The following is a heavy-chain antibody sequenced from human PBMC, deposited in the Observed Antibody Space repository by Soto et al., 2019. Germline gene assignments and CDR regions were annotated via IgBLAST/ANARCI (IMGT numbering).Heavy chain of an antibody. J-gene: IGHJ4*02. D-gene: IGHD1-26*01. Sequence: GGSMRLSCSASGFTFSSYGMHWVRQAPGKGLEWVAVISYDGSNKYYADSVKGRFTISRDNSKNTLYLQMNSLRAEDTAVYYCARVVGVASYYFDYWGQGTLVTVSS. CDR1: GFTFSSYG. CDR2: ISYDGSNK. V-gene: IGHV3-30*03. CDR3: ARVVGVASYYFDY.